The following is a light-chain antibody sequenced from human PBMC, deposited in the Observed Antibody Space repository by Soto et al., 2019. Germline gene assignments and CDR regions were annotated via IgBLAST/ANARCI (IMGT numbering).Light chain of an antibody. Sequence: QSVLTKPPSASGSPGQSVTISCTGTRSDVGGYNYVSWYQQHPGKAPKVIIYEVSKRPSGVPDRFSGSKSGSTASLTVSGLQAEDEADYYCSSYAVTNIFVFGTGTKVTVL. V-gene: IGLV2-8*01. CDR3: SSYAVTNIFV. CDR1: RSDVGGYNY. CDR2: EVS. J-gene: IGLJ1*01.